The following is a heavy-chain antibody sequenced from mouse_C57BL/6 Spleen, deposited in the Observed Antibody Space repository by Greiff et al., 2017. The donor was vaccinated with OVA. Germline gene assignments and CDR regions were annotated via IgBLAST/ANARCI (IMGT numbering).Heavy chain of an antibody. CDR1: GFTFSDYE. D-gene: IGHD4-1*01. CDR3: TKNWDRWYLDY. CDR2: IDPETGGT. V-gene: IGHV1-15*01. Sequence: QVQLQQSGAELVRPGASVTLSCEASGFTFSDYEMHWVHQTPVHGLEWIGAIDPETGGTAYNQKVKGKVILTADKASSTAYMELRSLTSENSAVYCCTKNWDRWYLDYWGQGTTLTVSS. J-gene: IGHJ2*01.